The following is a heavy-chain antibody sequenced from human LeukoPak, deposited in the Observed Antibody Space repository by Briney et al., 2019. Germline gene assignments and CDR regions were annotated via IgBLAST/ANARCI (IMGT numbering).Heavy chain of an antibody. V-gene: IGHV3-7*01. CDR1: GFTFSSYS. CDR2: IKQDGSEK. D-gene: IGHD4-17*01. J-gene: IGHJ4*02. Sequence: GGSLRLSCAASGFTFSSYSMNWVRQAPGKGLEWVANIKQDGSEKYYVDSVKGRFTISRDNAKNSLYLQMNSLRAEDTAVYYCARERLTVKGNYFDYWGQGTLVTVSS. CDR3: ARERLTVKGNYFDY.